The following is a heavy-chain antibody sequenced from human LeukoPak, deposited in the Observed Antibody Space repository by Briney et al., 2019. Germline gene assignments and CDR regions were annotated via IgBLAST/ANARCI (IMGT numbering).Heavy chain of an antibody. J-gene: IGHJ4*02. CDR3: ARHYKWIQLWSFFDY. V-gene: IGHV4-39*01. D-gene: IGHD5-18*01. CDR1: GGTVTTSSYY. CDR2: MSHSGTT. Sequence: PSETLSLTCTVSGGTVTTSSYYWGWIRQPPGKGLEWIGSMSHSGTTNYNPSLKSRVTTSVDTSKNQFSLKLSSVTAADTAMYCCARHYKWIQLWSFFDYWGQGILVTVSS.